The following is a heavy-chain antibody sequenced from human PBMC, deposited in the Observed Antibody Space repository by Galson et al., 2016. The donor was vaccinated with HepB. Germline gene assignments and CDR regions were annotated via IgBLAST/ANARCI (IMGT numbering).Heavy chain of an antibody. Sequence: SETLSLTCSVSGASLGASGYHWAWMRQPTGKGLEWMAHIYYGRHNRYNPSLMGRVTLSTDTSTNEISLTLTSVTAADTAVYYCGTLLEGHGGTGYWGQGTPVIVSS. J-gene: IGHJ4*02. CDR3: GTLLEGHGGTGY. CDR1: GASLGASGYH. D-gene: IGHD3-3*02. V-gene: IGHV4-61*08. CDR2: IYYGRHN.